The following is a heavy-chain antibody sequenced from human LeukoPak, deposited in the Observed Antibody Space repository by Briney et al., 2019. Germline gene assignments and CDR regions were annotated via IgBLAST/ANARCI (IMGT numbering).Heavy chain of an antibody. CDR2: IYPGDSDT. CDR3: ARPDPLKYYFDY. V-gene: IGHV5-51*01. Sequence: GESLKISCQASGYSFTSYWIGWVRQMPGKGLEWMGIIYPGDSDTRYSPSFQGQVTISADKSISAAYLQWSSLKASDTAMYFCARPDPLKYYFDYWGQGTLVTVSS. J-gene: IGHJ4*02. CDR1: GYSFTSYW.